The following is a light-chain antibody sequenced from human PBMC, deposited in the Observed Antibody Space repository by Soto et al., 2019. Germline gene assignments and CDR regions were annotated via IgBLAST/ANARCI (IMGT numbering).Light chain of an antibody. CDR3: AAWDDSLNEGL. CDR2: AND. Sequence: QSALNQPPSASGTPGQRVTISCSGGSSNVGSHTVQRYQQLPGKAPKLLIFANDQRPSGVPDRFSGSKSGTSASLAISGLRPEDEATFYCAAWDDSLNEGLFGGGTKLTVL. V-gene: IGLV1-44*01. J-gene: IGLJ3*02. CDR1: SSNVGSHT.